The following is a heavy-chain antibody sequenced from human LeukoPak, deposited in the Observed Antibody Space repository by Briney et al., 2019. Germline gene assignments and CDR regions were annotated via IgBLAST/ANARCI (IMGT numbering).Heavy chain of an antibody. CDR1: GFTFSSNY. CDR2: IYYTGTT. V-gene: IGHV4-59*01. J-gene: IGHJ3*02. D-gene: IGHD3-10*01. CDR3: AREGHYYASGSGAFDI. Sequence: PGGSLRLSCAASGFTFSSNYMSWVRQPPGKGLEWIGYIYYTGTTDYNPSLKNRVTMSVDTSKNQFSLKLSSVTTADTAVYYCAREGHYYASGSGAFDIWGQGTMITVSS.